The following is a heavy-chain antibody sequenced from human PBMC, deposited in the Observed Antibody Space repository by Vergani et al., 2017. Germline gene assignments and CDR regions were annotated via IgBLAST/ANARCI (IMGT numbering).Heavy chain of an antibody. CDR2: IYYSGSS. CDR3: ARGRAAAGSLDWFDP. J-gene: IGHJ5*02. V-gene: IGHV4-59*01. CDR1: GRSISSYY. Sequence: QVQLHESGPGLVKPSETLSLTFTVSGRSISSYYWSWIRQPPGQGLEWIGYIYYSGSSNYHPSLKSRVTISVDTSKNQFSLNMSSVTAADTAVYYCARGRAAAGSLDWFDPWGQGTLVTVSS. D-gene: IGHD6-13*01.